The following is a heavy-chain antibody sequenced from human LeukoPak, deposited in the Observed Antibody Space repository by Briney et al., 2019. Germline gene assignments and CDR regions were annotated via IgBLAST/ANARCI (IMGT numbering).Heavy chain of an antibody. D-gene: IGHD6-19*01. J-gene: IGHJ6*02. Sequence: GRSLRLSCAASGFTFSSYAMHWVRQAPGKRLEWVAVISYDGSNKYYADSVKGRFTISRDNSKNTLYLQMNSLRAEDTAVYYCARDPGIAVAGLYYYYGMDVWGQGTTVTVSS. CDR1: GFTFSSYA. V-gene: IGHV3-30*04. CDR3: ARDPGIAVAGLYYYYGMDV. CDR2: ISYDGSNK.